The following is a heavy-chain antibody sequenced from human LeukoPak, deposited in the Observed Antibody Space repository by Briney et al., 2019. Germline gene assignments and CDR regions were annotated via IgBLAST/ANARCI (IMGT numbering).Heavy chain of an antibody. D-gene: IGHD3-10*01. CDR2: LGNDGKT. Sequence: SETLSLTCTVSSGSISSDTHYLARIRQPPGKGLEWIGALGNDGKTYSSPSLKSRVTISVDTSKNQFSLKLSFVTAADTAVYYCAGRITMVRGVSRGYMDVWGKGTTVTVSS. CDR3: AGRITMVRGVSRGYMDV. CDR1: SGSISSDTHY. V-gene: IGHV4-39*07. J-gene: IGHJ6*03.